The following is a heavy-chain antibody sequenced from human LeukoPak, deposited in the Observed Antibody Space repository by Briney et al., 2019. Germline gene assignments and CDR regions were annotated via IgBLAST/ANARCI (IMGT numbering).Heavy chain of an antibody. CDR3: ARGPYAYTSSATLGSYNWFDP. CDR1: GYRFPNYW. J-gene: IGHJ5*02. D-gene: IGHD2-2*02. CDR2: IYPGDSHT. Sequence: RGESLKISCKGSGYRFPNYWIGWVCQMPGKGLEWMGIIYPGDSHTRYSPSFQDQVTISVDKSISTAYLQWSSLKASDTAMYYCARGPYAYTSSATLGSYNWFDPWGQGSLVTVSS. V-gene: IGHV5-51*01.